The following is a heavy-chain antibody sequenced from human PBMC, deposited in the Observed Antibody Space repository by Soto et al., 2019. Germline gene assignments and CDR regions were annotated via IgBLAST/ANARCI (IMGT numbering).Heavy chain of an antibody. J-gene: IGHJ4*02. CDR1: GFTFSSYA. CDR2: ISGSGGST. CDR3: ANTNHIAAAGEDY. V-gene: IGHV3-23*01. Sequence: EVQLLESGGGLVQPGGSLRPSCAASGFTFSSYAMSWVLQAPGKGLEWVSAISGSGGSTYYADSVKGRFTISSDNSKNTLYLQMNSLRAEDTAVYYCANTNHIAAAGEDYWGQGALVTVSS. D-gene: IGHD6-13*01.